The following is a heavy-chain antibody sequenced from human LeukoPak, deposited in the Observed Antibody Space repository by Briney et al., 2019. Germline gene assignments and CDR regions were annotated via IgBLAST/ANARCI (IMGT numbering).Heavy chain of an antibody. V-gene: IGHV6-1*01. D-gene: IGHD3-3*01. CDR2: TYYRSKWYN. CDR1: GDSVSSNSAA. J-gene: IGHJ4*02. CDR3: ARGGSNYDFWSGYYRAFDY. Sequence: SQTLSLTCAISGDSVSSNSAAWNWIRQSPSRGLEWLGRTYYRSKWYNDYAVSVKSRITINPDTSKNQFSLQLNSVTPEDTAVYYCARGGSNYDFWSGYYRAFDYWGQGTLVTVSS.